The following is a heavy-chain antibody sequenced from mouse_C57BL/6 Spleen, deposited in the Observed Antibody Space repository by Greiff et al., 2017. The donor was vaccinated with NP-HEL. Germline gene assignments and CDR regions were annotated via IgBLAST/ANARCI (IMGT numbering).Heavy chain of an antibody. V-gene: IGHV1-80*01. CDR1: GYAFSSYW. Sequence: VHLVESGAELVKPGASVKISCKASGYAFSSYWMNWVKQRPGQGLAWIGQLYPGDGDTNYNGKFKGKATLTADKSSSTAYLQLSSLTSEDSAVYFCARSELRRGYFDYWGQGTTPT. J-gene: IGHJ2*01. CDR2: LYPGDGDT. CDR3: ARSELRRGYFDY. D-gene: IGHD2-12*01.